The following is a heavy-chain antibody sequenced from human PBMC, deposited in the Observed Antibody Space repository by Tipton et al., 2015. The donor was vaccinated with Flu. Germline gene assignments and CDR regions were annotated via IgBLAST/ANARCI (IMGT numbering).Heavy chain of an antibody. CDR2: IYPDDSDT. Sequence: QLMQSGAEVKKPGESLKISCKGSGYSFTNYWIGWVRQMPGKGLEWMGIIYPDDSDTRYSPSFQGQVTISVDKSITTAYLQWSSLKASDTAMYYCARPRYYDKAFEIWGQGTMVTVSS. CDR1: GYSFTNYW. D-gene: IGHD3-22*01. CDR3: ARPRYYDKAFEI. J-gene: IGHJ3*02. V-gene: IGHV5-51*01.